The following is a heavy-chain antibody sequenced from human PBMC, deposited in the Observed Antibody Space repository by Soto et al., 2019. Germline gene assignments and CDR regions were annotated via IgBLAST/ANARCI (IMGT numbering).Heavy chain of an antibody. V-gene: IGHV4-34*01. Sequence: PSETLSLTCAVYGGSFSGYYWSWIRQPPGKGLEWIGEINHSGSTNYNPSLKSRVTISVDTSKNQFYLKLSSVTAADTAVYYCARSDPYSGSYYYYYGMDVCGQGTTVTVSS. D-gene: IGHD1-26*01. CDR2: INHSGST. CDR1: GGSFSGYY. J-gene: IGHJ6*02. CDR3: ARSDPYSGSYYYYYGMDV.